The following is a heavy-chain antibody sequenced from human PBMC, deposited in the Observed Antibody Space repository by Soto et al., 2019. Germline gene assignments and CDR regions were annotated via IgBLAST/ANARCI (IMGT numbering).Heavy chain of an antibody. Sequence: QPGGSLRLSCAASGFSFDDYAMHRVRQAPGKGLEWVTGISWNSGTIGYADSVKGRFTISRDNAKNSLYLQMNSLRAEDTASYYCARDVWSRASGPPDSWGQGTLVTVSS. D-gene: IGHD3-10*01. V-gene: IGHV3-9*01. CDR3: ARDVWSRASGPPDS. CDR1: GFSFDDYA. J-gene: IGHJ4*02. CDR2: ISWNSGTI.